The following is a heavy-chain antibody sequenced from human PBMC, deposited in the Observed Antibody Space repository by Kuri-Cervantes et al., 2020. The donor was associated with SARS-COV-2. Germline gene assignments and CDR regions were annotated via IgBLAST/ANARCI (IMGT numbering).Heavy chain of an antibody. CDR2: INPNSGST. Sequence: ASVKVSCKASGYTFTGYDMNWVRQAPGQGLEWMGWINPNSGSTNYAQKFQGRVTMTRDTSISTAYIELSRLTSDDTAVYYCARGMVRGLIQYYYYGMDVWGQGTTVTVSS. D-gene: IGHD3-10*01. J-gene: IGHJ6*02. CDR3: ARGMVRGLIQYYYYGMDV. V-gene: IGHV1-2*02. CDR1: GYTFTGYD.